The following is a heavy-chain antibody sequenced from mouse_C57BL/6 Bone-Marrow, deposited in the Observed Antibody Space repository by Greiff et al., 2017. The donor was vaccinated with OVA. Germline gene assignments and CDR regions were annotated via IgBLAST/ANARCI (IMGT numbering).Heavy chain of an antibody. CDR1: GYSFTGYY. CDR3: ARYYYYGSSYDYFDY. V-gene: IGHV1-31*01. Sequence: EVKLQQSGPELVKPGASVKISCKASGYSFTGYYMHWVKQSHGNILDWIGYIYPYNGVSSYNQKFKGKATLTVDNSSSTAYMELRSLTSEDSAVYYGARYYYYGSSYDYFDYWGQGTTLTVSS. CDR2: IYPYNGVS. J-gene: IGHJ2*01. D-gene: IGHD1-1*01.